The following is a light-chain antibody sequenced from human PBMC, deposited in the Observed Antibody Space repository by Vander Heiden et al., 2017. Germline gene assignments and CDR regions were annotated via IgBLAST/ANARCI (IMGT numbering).Light chain of an antibody. CDR3: QVWDTSTDHVV. CDR2: EDD. CDR1: NIGGKV. J-gene: IGLJ2*01. Sequence: SYVLTQAPSLSVAPGQTATITCGGDNIGGKVVNWYQQRPGQAPVLVVYEDDERSSGIPERFSGSNSGNTATLSISRVEDGDEADYYCQVWDTSTDHVVFGGGAKLTVL. V-gene: IGLV3-21*02.